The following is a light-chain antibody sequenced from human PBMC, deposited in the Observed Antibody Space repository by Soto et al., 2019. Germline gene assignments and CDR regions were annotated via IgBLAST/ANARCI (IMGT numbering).Light chain of an antibody. Sequence: QSALTQPPSVSGAPGQRVTISCTGSSSNIGAGYDVHWYRQLPGRAPKLLIYGNTNRPSGVPDRFSGSKSGTSASLAITGLQAEDEADYYCLSFDSSLSVVFGGGTKVTVL. J-gene: IGLJ2*01. V-gene: IGLV1-40*01. CDR1: SSNIGAGYD. CDR3: LSFDSSLSVV. CDR2: GNT.